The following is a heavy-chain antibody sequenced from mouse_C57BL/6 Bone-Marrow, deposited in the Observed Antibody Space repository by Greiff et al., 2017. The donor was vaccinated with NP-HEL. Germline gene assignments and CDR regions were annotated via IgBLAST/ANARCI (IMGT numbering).Heavy chain of an antibody. CDR2: INPNNGGT. V-gene: IGHV1-26*01. CDR1: GYTFTDYY. CDR3: ALWLLGY. D-gene: IGHD2-3*01. Sequence: EVQLQQSGPELVKPGASVKISCKASGYTFTDYYMNWVKQSHGKSLEWIGDINPNNGGTSYNQKFKGKATLTVDKSSSTAYMELRSLTSEDSAVYYCALWLLGYWGQGTTLTVSS. J-gene: IGHJ2*01.